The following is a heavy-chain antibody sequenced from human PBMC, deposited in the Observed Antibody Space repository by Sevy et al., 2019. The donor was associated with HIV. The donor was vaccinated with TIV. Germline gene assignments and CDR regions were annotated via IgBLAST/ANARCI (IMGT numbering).Heavy chain of an antibody. Sequence: GGSLRLSCAASGFSFSTYDITWVRQAPGKGLEWLSGISGSGVRTYYADSVKGRFTIFRDNSENTLYLQMNSLRAEDTAVYFCAKEQSSGYFDYWGQGTLVTV. CDR2: ISGSGVRT. J-gene: IGHJ4*02. CDR1: GFSFSTYD. V-gene: IGHV3-23*01. D-gene: IGHD3-22*01. CDR3: AKEQSSGYFDY.